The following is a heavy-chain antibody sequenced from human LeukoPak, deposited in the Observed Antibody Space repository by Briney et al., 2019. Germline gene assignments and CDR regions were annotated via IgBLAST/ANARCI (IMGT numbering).Heavy chain of an antibody. D-gene: IGHD4-23*01. CDR3: ARLYGGNGMYYGMDV. V-gene: IGHV1-69*04. CDR1: GGTFSSYA. J-gene: IGHJ6*02. CDR2: IIPILGIA. Sequence: ASVKVSCKASGGTFSSYAIGWVRQAPGQGLEWMGRIIPILGIANYAQRFQGRVTITADKSTSTAYMELSSLRSEDTAVYYCARLYGGNGMYYGMDVWGQGTTVTVSS.